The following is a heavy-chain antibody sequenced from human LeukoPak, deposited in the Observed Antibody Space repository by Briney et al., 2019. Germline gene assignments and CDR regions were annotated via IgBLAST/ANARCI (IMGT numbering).Heavy chain of an antibody. CDR1: GFTFSSYS. CDR2: ISSSSSTI. V-gene: IGHV3-48*01. Sequence: GGSLRLSCAASGFTFSSYSMNWVRQAPGKGLEWVSYISSSSSTIYYADSVKGRFNISRDNAKNSLYLQMNSLRAEDTAVYYCARDSRDPRYCSGGSCYSPYYYYMDVWGKGTTVTVSS. CDR3: ARDSRDPRYCSGGSCYSPYYYYMDV. D-gene: IGHD2-15*01. J-gene: IGHJ6*03.